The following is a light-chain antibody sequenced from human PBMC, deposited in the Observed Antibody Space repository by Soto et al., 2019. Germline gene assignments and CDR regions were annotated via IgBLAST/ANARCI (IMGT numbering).Light chain of an antibody. CDR2: RNN. CDR3: SAWEDSLSGWV. CDR1: SSNIGSNY. J-gene: IGLJ3*02. Sequence: QSVLTQPPSASGTPGPRITISCSGSSSNIGSNYVHWYQHLPGTAPKLLIYRNNQRPSGVPDRFSGSKSGTSASLAISWLRSEDEADYYCSAWEDSLSGWVFGGGTKLTVL. V-gene: IGLV1-47*01.